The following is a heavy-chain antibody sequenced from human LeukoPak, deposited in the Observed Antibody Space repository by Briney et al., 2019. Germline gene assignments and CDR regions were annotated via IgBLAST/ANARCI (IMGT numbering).Heavy chain of an antibody. Sequence: PGGSLRLFCAASGFTFSSYGMHWVRQAPGKGLEWVAFIRYDGSNKYYADSVKGRFTISRGNSQNPLYLAMDSLRAEDTAVYYCAKEFNTRVDYWGQGTLVTVSS. CDR2: IRYDGSNK. J-gene: IGHJ4*02. V-gene: IGHV3-30*02. CDR3: AKEFNTRVDY. CDR1: GFTFSSYG.